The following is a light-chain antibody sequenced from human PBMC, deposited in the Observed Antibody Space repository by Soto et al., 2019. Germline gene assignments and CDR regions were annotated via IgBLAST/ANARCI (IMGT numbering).Light chain of an antibody. Sequence: DIQMTQSPSSVSASVGDRVTITCRASQDINIWLAWYQQKPGLAPNLLIYRASRLIGGVPSRFSGSGSGTEFTLSISSLQPDDSATYYCQQYDSYPLTFGGGTKVDI. CDR3: QQYDSYPLT. CDR1: QDINIW. J-gene: IGKJ4*01. V-gene: IGKV1D-16*01. CDR2: RAS.